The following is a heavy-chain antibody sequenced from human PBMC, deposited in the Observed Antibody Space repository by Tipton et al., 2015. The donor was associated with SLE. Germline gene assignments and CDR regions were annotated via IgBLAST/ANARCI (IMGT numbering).Heavy chain of an antibody. D-gene: IGHD1-7*01. CDR2: IRYDGSNK. V-gene: IGHV3-30*02. Sequence: SLRLSCAASGFIFSNYWMSWVRQAPGKGLEWVAFIRYDGSNKYYADSVKGRFTISRDNSKNTLYLQMNSLRAEDTAVYCCVGGNFNYEDAVDVWGRGTMVTVSS. CDR3: VGGNFNYEDAVDV. CDR1: GFIFSNYW. J-gene: IGHJ3*01.